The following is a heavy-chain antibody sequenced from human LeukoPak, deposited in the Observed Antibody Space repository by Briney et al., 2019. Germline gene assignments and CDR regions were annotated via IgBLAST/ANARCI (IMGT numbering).Heavy chain of an antibody. CDR2: IIPIFGTS. D-gene: IGHD3-22*01. Sequence: ASVKVSCTASGGTFSNYAISWVRQAPGQGLEWMGGIIPIFGTSNYAQKFQGRVTIAADESSTTDYMELTSLTSKDTALYYCARGPIRSGYSGRFDYWGQGTLVTVSS. V-gene: IGHV1-69*01. CDR3: ARGPIRSGYSGRFDY. J-gene: IGHJ4*02. CDR1: GGTFSNYA.